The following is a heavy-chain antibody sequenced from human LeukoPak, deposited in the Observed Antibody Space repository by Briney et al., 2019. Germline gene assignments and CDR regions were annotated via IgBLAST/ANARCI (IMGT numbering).Heavy chain of an antibody. CDR1: GFTFSSYA. D-gene: IGHD2-15*01. Sequence: GGSLRLSCAASGFTFSSYAMSWVRQAPGKGLEWVAGISDRGGSTNYADSVKGRFTISRDNPKNTLYLQMNSPISEDTAVYFCAKRGVVLRAVLVVCFHKGAYYFDSWGQGALVTVSS. J-gene: IGHJ4*02. CDR3: AKRGVVLRAVLVVCFHKGAYYFDS. V-gene: IGHV3-23*01. CDR2: ISDRGGST.